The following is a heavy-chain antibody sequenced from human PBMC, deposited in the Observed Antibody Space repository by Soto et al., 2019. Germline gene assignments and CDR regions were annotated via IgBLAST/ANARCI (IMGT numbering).Heavy chain of an antibody. J-gene: IGHJ4*02. CDR2: IAPFNGKT. CDR1: GYIFNHYG. CDR3: AREGGSSTYYPLELDY. D-gene: IGHD2-2*01. Sequence: QVQLVQSGAEVKRPGASVKVSCRASGYIFNHYGINWVRQAPGQGLEWVGWIAPFNGKTNPLQTLQDRISMTIDTSARTAYLEVRSLTSADTGVYFCAREGGSSTYYPLELDYWGQGTLVTVSS. V-gene: IGHV1-18*04.